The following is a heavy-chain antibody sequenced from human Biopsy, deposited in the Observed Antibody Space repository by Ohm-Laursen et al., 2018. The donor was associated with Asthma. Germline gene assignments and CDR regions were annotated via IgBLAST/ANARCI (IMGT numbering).Heavy chain of an antibody. CDR3: ALSQDSGFDDHSPSWFDP. J-gene: IGHJ5*02. D-gene: IGHD3-9*01. V-gene: IGHV2-5*02. CDR1: GFSLRTPGVG. Sequence: TQTLTLTCSFSGFSLRTPGVGVGWIRQSPGKALEWLALIYWDDYNLFRPSLKRRLTITKDPSKNQVVLAMTKMDPVDPGTYYCALSQDSGFDDHSPSWFDPWGQGTLVTVSS. CDR2: IYWDDYN.